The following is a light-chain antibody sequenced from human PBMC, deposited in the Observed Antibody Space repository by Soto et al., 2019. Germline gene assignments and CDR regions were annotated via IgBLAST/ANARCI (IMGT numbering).Light chain of an antibody. V-gene: IGKV3-15*01. CDR3: QQYDIWPPYT. Sequence: EIVLTQSPGTLSLSPWERATLSCRATQSVDNTFLAWLQQRPGQAPRLLIYDASTRATGIPPRFSGGGSGTEFTVTISSLQSEDFAIYYCQQYDIWPPYTFGQGTKVDIK. CDR2: DAS. CDR1: QSVDNT. J-gene: IGKJ2*01.